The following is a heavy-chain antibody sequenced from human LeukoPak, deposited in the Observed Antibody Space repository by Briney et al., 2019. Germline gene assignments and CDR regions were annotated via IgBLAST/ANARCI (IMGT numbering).Heavy chain of an antibody. Sequence: GASVKLSCKASGGAFSSYAISWVRQAPGQGLEWMGGIIPIFGTANYAQKFQGRVTITADESTSTAYMELSSLRSEDTAVYYCARVQQLVLDYWGQGTLVTVSS. CDR3: ARVQQLVLDY. J-gene: IGHJ4*02. CDR2: IIPIFGTA. CDR1: GGAFSSYA. V-gene: IGHV1-69*13. D-gene: IGHD6-6*01.